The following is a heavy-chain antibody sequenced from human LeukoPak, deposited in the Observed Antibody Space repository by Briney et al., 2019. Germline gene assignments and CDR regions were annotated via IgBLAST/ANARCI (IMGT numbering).Heavy chain of an antibody. CDR2: INHSGST. Sequence: PSETLSLTCAVYGGSFSGYYWSWIRQPPGKGLEWIGEINHSGSTNYNPSLKSRVTISVDTSKNQFSLKLSSVTAADTAVYYCARDAGGYDILTGYGYYYGMDVWGQGTTVTVSS. J-gene: IGHJ6*02. CDR3: ARDAGGYDILTGYGYYYGMDV. V-gene: IGHV4-34*01. D-gene: IGHD3-9*01. CDR1: GGSFSGYY.